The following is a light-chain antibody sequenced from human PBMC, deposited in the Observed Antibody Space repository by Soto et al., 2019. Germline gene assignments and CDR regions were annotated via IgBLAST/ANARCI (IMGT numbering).Light chain of an antibody. CDR2: KRS. CDR1: QSIGSW. J-gene: IGKJ2*01. Sequence: DIQMTQSPSTLSASVGDRVTITCRASQSIGSWLAWYQQKPGKAPNLLSYKRSSLESGLPSSFSGSGSGKGFPLSISSLQPDDFASYYCQQYSTYPYTFGQGTQLEIE. CDR3: QQYSTYPYT. V-gene: IGKV1-5*03.